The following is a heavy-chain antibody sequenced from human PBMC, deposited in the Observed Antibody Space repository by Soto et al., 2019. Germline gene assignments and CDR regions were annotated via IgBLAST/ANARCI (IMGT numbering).Heavy chain of an antibody. D-gene: IGHD3-9*01. CDR2: IIPILGIA. CDR3: ARAPLGISVAPGF. J-gene: IGHJ4*02. V-gene: IGHV1-69*02. CDR1: GGTFSSYT. Sequence: SVKVSCKASGGTFSSYTISWVRQAPGQGLEWMGRIIPILGIANYAQKFQGRVTITADKSTSTAYMELSSLRSEDTAVYYCARAPLGISVAPGFWGQGTLVTVSS.